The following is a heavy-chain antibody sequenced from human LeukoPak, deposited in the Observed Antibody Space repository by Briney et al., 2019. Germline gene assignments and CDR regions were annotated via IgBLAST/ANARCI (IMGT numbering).Heavy chain of an antibody. Sequence: GGSLRLSCAAAGFTFSSYAMHWVRQAPGKGLEWVAVISYDGSNKYYADSVKGRFTISIDNSKNTLYLQMNSLRAEDTAVYYCATGYCSGGSCYSDYYYGMDVWGKGTTVTVSS. D-gene: IGHD2-15*01. J-gene: IGHJ6*04. CDR1: GFTFSSYA. CDR2: ISYDGSNK. V-gene: IGHV3-30*04. CDR3: ATGYCSGGSCYSDYYYGMDV.